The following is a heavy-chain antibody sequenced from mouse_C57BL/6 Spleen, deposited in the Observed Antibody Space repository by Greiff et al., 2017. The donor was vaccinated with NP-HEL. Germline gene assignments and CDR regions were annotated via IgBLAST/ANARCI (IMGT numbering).Heavy chain of an antibody. D-gene: IGHD1-1*01. CDR2: ISDGGSYT. V-gene: IGHV5-4*01. CDR1: GFTFSSYA. J-gene: IGHJ1*03. CDR3: AREDYGSSNEGWYFDV. Sequence: VQLKESGGGLVKPGGSLKLSCAASGFTFSSYAMSWVRQTPEKRLEWVATISDGGSYTYYPDNVKGRFTISRDNAKNNLYLQMSHLKSEDTAMYYCAREDYGSSNEGWYFDVWGTGTTVTVSS.